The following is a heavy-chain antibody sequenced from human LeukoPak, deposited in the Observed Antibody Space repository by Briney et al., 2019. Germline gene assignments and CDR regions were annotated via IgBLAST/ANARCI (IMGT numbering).Heavy chain of an antibody. V-gene: IGHV3-23*01. CDR2: ISGSGGST. D-gene: IGHD6-13*01. Sequence: PGGSLRLSCAASGFTFSSYAMSWVRQAPGKGLEWVSAISGSGGSTYYADSVKGRFTISRDNAKNSLYLQMNSLRAEDTAVYYCARESSGTGSPFDYWGQGTLVTVSS. CDR1: GFTFSSYA. J-gene: IGHJ4*02. CDR3: ARESSGTGSPFDY.